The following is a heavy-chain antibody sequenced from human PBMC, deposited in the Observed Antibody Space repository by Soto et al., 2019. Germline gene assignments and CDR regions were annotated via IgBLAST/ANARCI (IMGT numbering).Heavy chain of an antibody. CDR2: INHSGST. D-gene: IGHD5-12*01. Sequence: PSEILSLTCAVYGGSFSGYYWSWIRQPPGKGLEWIGEINHSGSTNYNPSLKSRVTISVDTSKNQFSLKLSSVTAADTAVYYCERVEMATILANWFDPWGQGTLVTVSS. CDR3: ERVEMATILANWFDP. CDR1: GGSFSGYY. V-gene: IGHV4-34*01. J-gene: IGHJ5*02.